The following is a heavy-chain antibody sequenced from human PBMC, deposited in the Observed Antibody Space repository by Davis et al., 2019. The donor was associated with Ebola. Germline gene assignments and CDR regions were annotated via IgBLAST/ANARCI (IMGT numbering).Heavy chain of an antibody. V-gene: IGHV4-34*01. CDR3: ARETTVTLIDY. CDR1: GGSFSGYY. Sequence: SETLSLTCAVYGGSFSGYYWSWIRQPPGKGLEWFGEINHSGSTNYNPSLKSRVTISVDTSKNQFSLKLSSVTAADTAVYYCARETTVTLIDYWGQGTLVTVSS. J-gene: IGHJ4*02. CDR2: INHSGST. D-gene: IGHD4-17*01.